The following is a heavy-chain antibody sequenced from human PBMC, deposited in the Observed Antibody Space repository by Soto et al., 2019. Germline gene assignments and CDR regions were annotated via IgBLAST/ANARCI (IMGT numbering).Heavy chain of an antibody. Sequence: QVQLVQSGGGVVHAGNSRRLSCTASGLTFTSSSCHWVRQAPGKGLEWVAVISENGDRQYSTESVRGRFLISRDSSKNTVYLQMNSLRPEDTGVYFCARRLATTVSALGYWGQGALVTVSS. CDR1: GLTFTSSS. CDR2: ISENGDRQ. D-gene: IGHD4-17*01. V-gene: IGHV3-30-3*01. CDR3: ARRLATTVSALGY. J-gene: IGHJ4*02.